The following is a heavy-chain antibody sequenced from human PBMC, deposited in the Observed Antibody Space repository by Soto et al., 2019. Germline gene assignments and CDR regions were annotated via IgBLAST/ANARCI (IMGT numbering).Heavy chain of an antibody. CDR3: SRTIGVAAVSRGWWAYYFDS. D-gene: IGHD6-25*01. J-gene: IGHJ4*02. V-gene: IGHV1-46*01. Sequence: QVQLVQSGAEVKDPGASVKVSCKTSGYTFTRNYIHWVRQAPGQGLEWMGVINPDGGRTSYAQNFQGRLTVTSEMSTSTVYMELSSLKFDDTAVYYCSRTIGVAAVSRGWWAYYFDSWGQGTLVTVSS. CDR2: INPDGGRT. CDR1: GYTFTRNY.